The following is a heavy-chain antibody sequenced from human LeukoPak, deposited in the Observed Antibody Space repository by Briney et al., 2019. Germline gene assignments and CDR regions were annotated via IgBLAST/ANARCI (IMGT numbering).Heavy chain of an antibody. J-gene: IGHJ6*03. V-gene: IGHV1-8*03. D-gene: IGHD5-12*01. CDR3: ARGGSSGYDFFYYYYYMDV. Sequence: VASVKVSCKASGYTFTSYDINWVRQATGQGLEWMGWMNPNSGNTGYAQKFQGRVTITRNTSISTAYMELSSLRSEDTAVYYCARGGSSGYDFFYYYYYMDVWGKGTTVTVSS. CDR2: MNPNSGNT. CDR1: GYTFTSYD.